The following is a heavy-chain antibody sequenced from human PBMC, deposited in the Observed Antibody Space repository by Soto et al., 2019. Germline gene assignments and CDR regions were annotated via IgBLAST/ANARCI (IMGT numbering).Heavy chain of an antibody. D-gene: IGHD1-1*01. CDR1: GFTFSSYA. V-gene: IGHV3-23*01. CDR3: AKDGQLELID. J-gene: IGHJ4*02. Sequence: GESLKISCAASGFTFSSYAMSWVRQAPGKGLEWVSAISGSGGSTYYADSVKGRFTISRDNSKNTLYLQMNSLRAEDTAVYYCAKDGQLELIDWGQGTLVTVSS. CDR2: ISGSGGST.